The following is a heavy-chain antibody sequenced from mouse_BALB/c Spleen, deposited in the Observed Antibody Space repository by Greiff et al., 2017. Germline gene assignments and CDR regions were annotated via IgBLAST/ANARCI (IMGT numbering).Heavy chain of an antibody. CDR1: GFTFSSYA. J-gene: IGHJ3*01. CDR3: ARGEEGAWFAY. CDR2: ISSGGST. Sequence: EVKLQESGGGLVKPGGSLKLSCAASGFTFSSYAMSWVRQTPEKRLEWVASISSGGSTYYPDSVKGRFTISRDNARNILYLQMSSLRSEDTAMYYCARGEEGAWFAYWGQGTLVTVSA. V-gene: IGHV5-6-5*01.